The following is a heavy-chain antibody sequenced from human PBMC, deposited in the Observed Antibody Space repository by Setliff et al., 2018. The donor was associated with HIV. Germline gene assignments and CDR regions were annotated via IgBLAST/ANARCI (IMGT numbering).Heavy chain of an antibody. CDR3: ASEPIVVVPAAIWAQIYYMDV. Sequence: LSLTCTLSGGSVSSSGHHWGWIRQPPGKGLEWIGTLHHSGNSYYNPSLNSRVTMSVDTSKNQFSLRVSSVTAADTAVYYCASEPIVVVPAAIWAQIYYMDVWGKGTTVTVSS. V-gene: IGHV4-39*01. CDR1: GGSVSSSGHH. J-gene: IGHJ6*03. CDR2: LHHSGNS. D-gene: IGHD2-2*02.